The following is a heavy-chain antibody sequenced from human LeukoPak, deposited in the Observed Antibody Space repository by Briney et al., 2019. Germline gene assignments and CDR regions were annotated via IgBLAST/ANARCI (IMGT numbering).Heavy chain of an antibody. CDR1: GFTLSDYC. Sequence: GGSLRLSCAASGFTLSDYCMNWVRQAPGKGREWVSYISSSSSSTIYYADSVKGRFTVSRDSAKNSLDLQMNSLRDEDTAVYYCARDTDASGYYHEPFDIWGQGTMVTVSS. V-gene: IGHV3-48*02. J-gene: IGHJ3*02. D-gene: IGHD3-22*01. CDR3: ARDTDASGYYHEPFDI. CDR2: ISSSSSSTI.